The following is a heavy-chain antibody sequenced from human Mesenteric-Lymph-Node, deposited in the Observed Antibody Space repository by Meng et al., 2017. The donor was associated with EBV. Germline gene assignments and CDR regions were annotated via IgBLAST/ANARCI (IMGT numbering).Heavy chain of an antibody. V-gene: IGHV3-30-3*02. CDR1: GFPLRCFD. J-gene: IGHJ4*02. D-gene: IGHD1-26*01. CDR3: VKQALVGAFEY. Sequence: VTRLGFGGRLFRPWWSLTLFCSASGFPLRCFDMPWVRQAPGKGMVWVAVISYDGSNEFYADSVKGRFTISRDNSKNSVYLQMNSLRPEDTALYYCVKQALVGAFEYWGQGTLVTVSS. CDR2: ISYDGSNE.